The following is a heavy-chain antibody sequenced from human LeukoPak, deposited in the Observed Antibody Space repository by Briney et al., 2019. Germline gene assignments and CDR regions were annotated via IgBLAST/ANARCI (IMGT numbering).Heavy chain of an antibody. J-gene: IGHJ5*02. CDR3: AREGTAGTNLNWFDP. CDR2: IYSTGST. V-gene: IGHV4-59*01. CDR1: AGSLNTYY. Sequence: SETLSLTCTVSAGSLNTYYWSWIRQPPGKGLEWIGYIYSTGSTNYNPSLKSRVTISVDTSKNQFSLKLSSVTAADTAVYYCAREGTAGTNLNWFDPWGQGTLVTVSS. D-gene: IGHD1-1*01.